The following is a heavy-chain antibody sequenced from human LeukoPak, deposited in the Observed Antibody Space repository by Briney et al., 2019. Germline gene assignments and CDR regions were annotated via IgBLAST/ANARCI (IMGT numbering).Heavy chain of an antibody. V-gene: IGHV4-34*01. CDR3: ARARYYYGSENLYVSWFDP. CDR1: GGSFSGYY. D-gene: IGHD3-10*01. CDR2: INHSGIT. Sequence: SETLSLTCGVYGGSFSGYYWSWIRQPPGKGLEWIGEINHSGITNRTPSLKSRVTISIDTSNNHFSLRVNSMTAADTAVYYCARARYYYGSENLYVSWFDPWGQGTLVTVSS. J-gene: IGHJ5*02.